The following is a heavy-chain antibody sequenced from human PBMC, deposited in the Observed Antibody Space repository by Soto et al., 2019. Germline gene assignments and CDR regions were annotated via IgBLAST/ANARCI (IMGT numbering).Heavy chain of an antibody. J-gene: IGHJ6*03. CDR1: GYMFTSYG. D-gene: IGHD3-10*01. Sequence: QVQLVQSGAELKKPGASAKVSCKASGYMFTSYGISWVRQAPGQGLEWMAWISVNNGNTNYAQKFQGRVTMTTDTSTNTAHMELRSPRYADTAVYYWARFNGSGTNYYMDVWGKGTTVIVSS. CDR2: ISVNNGNT. V-gene: IGHV1-18*01. CDR3: ARFNGSGTNYYMDV.